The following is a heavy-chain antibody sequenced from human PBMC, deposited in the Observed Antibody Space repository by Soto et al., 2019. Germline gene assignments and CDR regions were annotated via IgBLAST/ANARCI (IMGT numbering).Heavy chain of an antibody. CDR1: GDCVGNENYY. CDR2: IYYSGTT. D-gene: IGHD3-16*01. CDR3: FRSQRGRTAVTWAF. Sequence: LSGPLSLSCAVSGDCVGNENYYCGGIRQPPGKVLEWIGYIYYSGTTNYNSYLKIRLSLSVDMSKNQFSLKLNSVTAADTAVYFGFRSQRGRTAVTWAFWGPVDLVAV. V-gene: IGHV4-61*01. J-gene: IGHJ4*02.